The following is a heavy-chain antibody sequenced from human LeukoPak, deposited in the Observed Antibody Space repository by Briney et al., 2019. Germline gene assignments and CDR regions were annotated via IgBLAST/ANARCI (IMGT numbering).Heavy chain of an antibody. CDR2: ITGDGAGT. D-gene: IGHD5-12*01. CDR1: GFIFDDYA. Sequence: GGSLRLSCAASGFIFDDYAMHWVRQAPGKGLEWVSLITGDGAGTYYEDSVRGRFTISRDNSKNSLYLIMNSLRTEDIALYYCTKGRVATVGGAKYAMDVWGQGTTVTVSS. J-gene: IGHJ6*02. V-gene: IGHV3-43*02. CDR3: TKGRVATVGGAKYAMDV.